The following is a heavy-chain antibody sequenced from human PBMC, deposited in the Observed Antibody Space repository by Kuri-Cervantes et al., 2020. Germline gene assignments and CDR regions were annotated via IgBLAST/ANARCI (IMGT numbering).Heavy chain of an antibody. V-gene: IGHV3-13*01. CDR1: GFTFSSYD. D-gene: IGHD3-10*01. J-gene: IGHJ5*02. CDR3: AKDKLIRFGGWLDP. Sequence: GESLKISCAASGFTFSSYDMHWVRQATGKGLEWVSAIGTAGDTYYPGSVKGRFTISRENAKNTLFLQVNSLRVEDTALYYCAKDKLIRFGGWLDPWGQGTPVTVSS. CDR2: IGTAGDT.